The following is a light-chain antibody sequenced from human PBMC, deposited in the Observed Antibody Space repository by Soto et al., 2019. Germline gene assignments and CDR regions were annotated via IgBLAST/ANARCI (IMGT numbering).Light chain of an antibody. CDR3: QQYNSYPLT. CDR2: KAS. Sequence: DIQMTQSPSTLSASVGDRVTITCRASQSISSWLAWYQQKPGKAPKLLIYKASSLESGVPSRFSGSGSGTEFTLSISSLQRDDFATYYCQQYNSYPLTFGGGTKVEIK. V-gene: IGKV1-5*03. J-gene: IGKJ4*01. CDR1: QSISSW.